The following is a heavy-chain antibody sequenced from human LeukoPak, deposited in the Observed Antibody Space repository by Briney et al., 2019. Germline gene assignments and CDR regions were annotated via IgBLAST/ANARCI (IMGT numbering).Heavy chain of an antibody. CDR1: GGTFSSYA. V-gene: IGHV1-69*13. D-gene: IGHD3-22*01. Sequence: ASVKVSCKASGGTFSSYAISWVGQAPGQGLEWMGGIIPIFGTANYAQKFQGRVTITAGESTSTAYMELSSLRSEDTAVYYCARALGYDSSGYSDYWGQGTLVTVSS. CDR2: IIPIFGTA. J-gene: IGHJ4*02. CDR3: ARALGYDSSGYSDY.